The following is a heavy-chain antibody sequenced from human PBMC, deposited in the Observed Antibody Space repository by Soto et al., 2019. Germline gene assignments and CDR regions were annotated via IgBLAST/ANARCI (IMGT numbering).Heavy chain of an antibody. D-gene: IGHD3-22*01. CDR3: ARGPDRSGFYLFDL. J-gene: IGHJ4*02. CDR2: IIPLSGTT. V-gene: IGHV1-69*13. CDR1: GGTFSNHA. Sequence: SVKVSCKAYGGTFSNHAVSWVRQAPGQGPEWMGGIIPLSGTTNYVQNFQGRVTITADESMSTAYMELSSLRYEDTAVYYCARGPDRSGFYLFDLWGQGTMVPVYS.